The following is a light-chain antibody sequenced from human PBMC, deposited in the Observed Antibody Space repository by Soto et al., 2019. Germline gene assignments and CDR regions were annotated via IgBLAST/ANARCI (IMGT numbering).Light chain of an antibody. CDR1: QSVSST. Sequence: EIVMTQSPATLSVSPGERATISCRASQSVSSTLAWYQQKPGQAPRLLIYGASTRATGIPARFSGSGSGTEFTLTISSLQSEDFAVYYCQQYNNWPRITFGQGTRLEIK. CDR2: GAS. CDR3: QQYNNWPRIT. V-gene: IGKV3-15*01. J-gene: IGKJ5*01.